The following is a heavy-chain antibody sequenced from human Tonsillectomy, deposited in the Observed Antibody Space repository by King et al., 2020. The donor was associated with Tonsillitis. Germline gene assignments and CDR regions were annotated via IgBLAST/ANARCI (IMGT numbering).Heavy chain of an antibody. V-gene: IGHV3-49*04. D-gene: IGHD6-6*01. CDR3: TRLSYSSSGNYYFDY. CDR1: GFTFGDYA. J-gene: IGHJ4*02. Sequence: VQLVESGGGLVQPGRSLRLSCTASGFTFGDYAMSWVRQAPGKGLEWVGFIRSKIYGGTKEYAASVKGRFTISRDDSKSIAYLQMNSLKTDDTAVYYCTRLSYSSSGNYYFDYWGQGTLVTGSS. CDR2: IRSKIYGGTK.